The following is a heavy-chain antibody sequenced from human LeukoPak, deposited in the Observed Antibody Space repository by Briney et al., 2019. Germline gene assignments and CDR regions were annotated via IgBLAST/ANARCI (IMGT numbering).Heavy chain of an antibody. Sequence: GRSLRLSCAGSGFTFSSYGMHWVRQAPGKGLEWVAVIWYDGSNKYYADSVKGRFTISRDNSKNTLYLQMNSLRAEDTAVYYCARDDYGEGWFDPWGQGTLVTVSS. CDR3: ARDDYGEGWFDP. J-gene: IGHJ5*02. D-gene: IGHD4-17*01. V-gene: IGHV3-33*01. CDR1: GFTFSSYG. CDR2: IWYDGSNK.